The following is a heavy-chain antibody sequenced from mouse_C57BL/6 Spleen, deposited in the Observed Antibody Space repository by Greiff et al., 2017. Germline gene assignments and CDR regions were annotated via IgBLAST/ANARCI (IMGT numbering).Heavy chain of an antibody. CDR2: ISYDGSN. Sequence: EVKLMESGPGLVKPSQSLSLTCSVTGYSITSGYYWNWIRQFPGNKLEWMGYISYDGSNNYNPSLKNRISITRDTSKNQFFLKLNSVTTEDTATYYCARGVYYDYVGWFAYWGQGTLVTVSA. V-gene: IGHV3-6*01. D-gene: IGHD2-4*01. J-gene: IGHJ3*01. CDR1: GYSITSGYY. CDR3: ARGVYYDYVGWFAY.